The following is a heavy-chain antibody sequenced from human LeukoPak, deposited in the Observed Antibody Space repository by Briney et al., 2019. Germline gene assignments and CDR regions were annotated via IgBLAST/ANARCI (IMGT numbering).Heavy chain of an antibody. J-gene: IGHJ5*02. V-gene: IGHV1-18*01. Sequence: ASVKVSCKASGYTFTSYGISWVRQAPGQGLEWMGWISAYNGNTNYAQKLQGRVTMTTDTSTSTAYVELRSLRSDDTAVYYCAREYGAADWFDPWGQGTLVTVSS. CDR1: GYTFTSYG. CDR2: ISAYNGNT. D-gene: IGHD4/OR15-4a*01. CDR3: AREYGAADWFDP.